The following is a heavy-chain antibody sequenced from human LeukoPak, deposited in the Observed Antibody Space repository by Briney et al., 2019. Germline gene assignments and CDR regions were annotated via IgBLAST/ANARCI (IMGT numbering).Heavy chain of an antibody. CDR1: GFTFSRYA. V-gene: IGHV3-21*01. J-gene: IGHJ4*02. D-gene: IGHD3-10*01. CDR2: IGSSGTYI. CDR3: ARKGYGSGTYYINTYDY. Sequence: GGSLRLSCAASGFTFSRYAMSWVRQAPGKGLEWVSSIGSSGTYIYYADSVKGRFTISSDNAKNSLYLQMNSLRAEDTAVYYCARKGYGSGTYYINTYDYWGQGTLVTVSS.